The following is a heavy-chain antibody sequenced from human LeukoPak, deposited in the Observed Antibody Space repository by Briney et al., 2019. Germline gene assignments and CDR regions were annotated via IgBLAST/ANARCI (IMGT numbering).Heavy chain of an antibody. J-gene: IGHJ4*02. V-gene: IGHV3-15*01. CDR3: TTWAAWATTRDY. CDR2: IKSKTDGGTT. CDR1: GFTFINAW. D-gene: IGHD5-12*01. Sequence: GGSLRLSCAASGFTFINAWMTWVRQAPGQGLEWVGHIKSKTDGGTTDYGAPVKGRFTISRDDSKNTLYLQMNSLKNEDTAVYYCTTWAAWATTRDYWGQGTLVTVSS.